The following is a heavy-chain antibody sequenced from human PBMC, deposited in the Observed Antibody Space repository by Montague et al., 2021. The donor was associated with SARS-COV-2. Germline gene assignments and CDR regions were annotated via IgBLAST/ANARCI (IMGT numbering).Heavy chain of an antibody. V-gene: IGHV4-59*08. CDR1: GGSISSFY. CDR2: ISDSGST. CDR3: ARHYSATLPAVY. Sequence: SETLSLTCTVSGGSISSFYWSWFRQPPGKGLEWIGYISDSGSTNYNPSLTSRGTMSVDTSKNQFSLTVDSVTAADTAVYYCARHYSATLPAVYWGQGTLVTVSS. J-gene: IGHJ4*02. D-gene: IGHD2-15*01.